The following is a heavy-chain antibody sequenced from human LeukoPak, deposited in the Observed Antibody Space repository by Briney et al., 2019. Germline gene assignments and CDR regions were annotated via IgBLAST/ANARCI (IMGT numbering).Heavy chain of an antibody. D-gene: IGHD2-21*01. Sequence: GGSLRLSCAVSGITLSNYGMSWVRQAPGKGLEWVAGISDSGGSTNYADSVKGRFTISRDNPKNTLYLQMNSLRAEDTAVYYCARDGEVWVGYYYYMDVWGKGTTVTVSS. CDR1: GITLSNYG. CDR3: ARDGEVWVGYYYYMDV. CDR2: ISDSGGST. J-gene: IGHJ6*03. V-gene: IGHV3-23*01.